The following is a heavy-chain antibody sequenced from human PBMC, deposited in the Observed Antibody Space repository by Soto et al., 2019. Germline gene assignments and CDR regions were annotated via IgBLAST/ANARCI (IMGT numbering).Heavy chain of an antibody. Sequence: QVQLVQSGAEVKKPGASVKVSCKASGYTISNYAMSWVRQAPGQGLEWMGWISAYNGHTNYAQKLQGRVTMTTDTSTSTAYMELRSLRSDDTAVYYCAKCSASCYNGFDYWGQGTLVTVSS. V-gene: IGHV1-18*04. CDR2: ISAYNGHT. CDR1: GYTISNYA. CDR3: AKCSASCYNGFDY. D-gene: IGHD2-2*02. J-gene: IGHJ4*02.